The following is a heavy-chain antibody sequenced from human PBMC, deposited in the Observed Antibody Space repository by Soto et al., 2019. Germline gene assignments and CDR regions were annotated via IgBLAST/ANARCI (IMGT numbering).Heavy chain of an antibody. Sequence: SETLSLTCTVSGGSISSYYWSWIRQPPGKGLEWIGYIYYSGSTNYNPSLKSRVTISVDTSKNQFSLKLSSVTAADTAVYYCARDLGVVTGTTWDYCYYGMDVWGQGTTVTVSS. CDR1: GGSISSYY. J-gene: IGHJ6*02. D-gene: IGHD1-7*01. CDR2: IYYSGST. V-gene: IGHV4-59*01. CDR3: ARDLGVVTGTTWDYCYYGMDV.